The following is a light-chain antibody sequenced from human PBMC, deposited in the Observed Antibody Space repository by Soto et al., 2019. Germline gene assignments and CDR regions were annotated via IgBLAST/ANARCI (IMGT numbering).Light chain of an antibody. V-gene: IGKV1-5*03. CDR2: SAS. CDR1: QSISAW. J-gene: IGKJ4*01. CDR3: QQYESYPLT. Sequence: DSQMTQSPSTLSASVGDRVTITCRASQSISAWLAWYRQKPGKAPELLIYSASTLETGVPPRFSGSGSGTEFTLTVSSLQPDDYATYYSQQYESYPLTFGGGTKV.